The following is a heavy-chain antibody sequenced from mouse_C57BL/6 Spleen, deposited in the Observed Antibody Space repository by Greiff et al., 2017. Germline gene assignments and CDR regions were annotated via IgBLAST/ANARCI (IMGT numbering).Heavy chain of an antibody. V-gene: IGHV1-42*01. CDR3: ARNRGTVVPFDY. J-gene: IGHJ2*01. CDR2: INPSTGGT. Sequence: VQLKQSGPELVKPGASVKISCKASVYSFTGYYMNWVKQSPEKSLEWIGEINPSTGGTTYNQKFKAKATLTVDKSSSTAYMQLKSLTSEDSAVYYWARNRGTVVPFDYWGQGTTLTVSS. CDR1: VYSFTGYY. D-gene: IGHD1-1*01.